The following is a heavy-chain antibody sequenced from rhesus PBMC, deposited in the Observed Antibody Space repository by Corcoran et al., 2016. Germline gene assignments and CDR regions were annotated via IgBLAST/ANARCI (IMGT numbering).Heavy chain of an antibody. CDR1: GGSVSSSNW. Sequence: QVQLQESGPGLVKPSETLSLTCAVSGGSVSSSNWWSWIRLSPGKGLEWIGVIYGSGGSTEYNPSLKSRVTISIDTSKNQFSLKLSSVTAADTAVYYCARLNYGWYFDLWGPGTPITISS. J-gene: IGHJ2*01. CDR2: IYGSGGST. CDR3: ARLNYGWYFDL. D-gene: IGHD3-9*01. V-gene: IGHV4-93*02.